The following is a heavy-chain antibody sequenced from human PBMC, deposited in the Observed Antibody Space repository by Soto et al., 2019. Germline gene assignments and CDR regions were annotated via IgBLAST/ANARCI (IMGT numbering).Heavy chain of an antibody. CDR1: GFTFSSYG. J-gene: IGHJ6*02. V-gene: IGHV3-30*18. CDR2: ISYDGSNK. Sequence: QSGGSLRLSCAASGFTFSSYGMHWVRQAPGKGLEWVAVISYDGSNKYYADSVKGRFTISRDNSKNTLYLQMNSLRAEDTAVYYCAKAGGYSNYYYGMDVWGQGTTVTVSS. D-gene: IGHD4-4*01. CDR3: AKAGGYSNYYYGMDV.